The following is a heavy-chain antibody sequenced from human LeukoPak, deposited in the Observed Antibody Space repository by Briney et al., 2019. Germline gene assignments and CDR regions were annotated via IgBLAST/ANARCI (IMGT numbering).Heavy chain of an antibody. D-gene: IGHD3-22*01. J-gene: IGHJ4*02. CDR2: IYTSGST. CDR1: GGSISSGSYY. CDR3: ARAGYYYDSSDYYSFDY. V-gene: IGHV4-61*02. Sequence: PSQTLSLTCTVSGGSISSGSYYWSWIRQPAGKGLEWIGRIYTSGSTNYNPSLKSRVTMSVDTSKNQFSLKLSSVTAADTAVYYCARAGYYYDSSDYYSFDYWGQGTLVTVSS.